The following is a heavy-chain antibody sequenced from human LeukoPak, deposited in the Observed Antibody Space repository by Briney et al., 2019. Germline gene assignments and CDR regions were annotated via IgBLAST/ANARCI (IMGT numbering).Heavy chain of an antibody. Sequence: GVSLRLFCGASGFTLSDYHMNCVCQAPGKGLEWLSSITSISHHIYYAGAVRRRLTISRDNAKHSLYMQMHSLRGEDTAVYYCARSGGPGTYHQLRYNWFDPWGQGTLVTVCS. D-gene: IGHD3-10*01. J-gene: IGHJ5*02. CDR1: GFTLSDYH. CDR2: ITSISHHI. CDR3: ARSGGPGTYHQLRYNWFDP. V-gene: IGHV3-21*01.